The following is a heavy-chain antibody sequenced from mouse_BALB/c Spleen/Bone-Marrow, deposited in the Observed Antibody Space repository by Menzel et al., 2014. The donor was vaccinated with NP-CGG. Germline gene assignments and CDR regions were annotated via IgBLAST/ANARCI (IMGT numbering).Heavy chain of an antibody. Sequence: VQLQESGPSLVQPSQCLSITCTVSGFSLTSYGVHWVRQSPGKGLEWLGVIWRRGSTDYNAAFMSRLSITKDNSKNQVFFKMNSLQADDAAIYYCAKKDDDAMDYWGQGTSVTVSS. CDR1: GFSLTSYG. CDR3: AKKDDDAMDY. D-gene: IGHD2-12*01. V-gene: IGHV2-5-1*01. J-gene: IGHJ4*01. CDR2: IWRRGST.